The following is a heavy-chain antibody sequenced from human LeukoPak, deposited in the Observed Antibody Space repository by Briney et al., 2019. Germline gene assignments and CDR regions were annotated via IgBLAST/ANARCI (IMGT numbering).Heavy chain of an antibody. CDR2: INPSGGST. Sequence: ASVKLSCKASGYTFTSYYMHWVRQAPGQGLEWMGIINPSGGSTSYAQKFQGRVTMTRDTSTSTVYMELSSLRSEDTAVYYCARDFGVAAAGPKTNPSLILDYWGQGTLVTVSS. CDR3: ARDFGVAAAGPKTNPSLILDY. V-gene: IGHV1-46*01. CDR1: GYTFTSYY. D-gene: IGHD6-13*01. J-gene: IGHJ4*02.